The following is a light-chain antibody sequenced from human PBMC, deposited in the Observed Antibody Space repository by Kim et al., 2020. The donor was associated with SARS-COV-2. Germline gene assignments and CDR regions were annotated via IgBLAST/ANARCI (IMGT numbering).Light chain of an antibody. CDR2: LNSDGSH. CDR1: SRHSSYA. Sequence: KLTCTLRSRHSSYAIAWHQQQPEKGPRYLMKLNSDGSHSKGDGIPDLFSGTSSGAERYLTISSLQSEDEADYYCQTWGTGIRVVFGGGTKLTVL. CDR3: QTWGTGIRVV. J-gene: IGLJ2*01. V-gene: IGLV4-69*01.